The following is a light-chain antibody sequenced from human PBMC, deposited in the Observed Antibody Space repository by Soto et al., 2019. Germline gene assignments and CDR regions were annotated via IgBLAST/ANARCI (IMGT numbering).Light chain of an antibody. CDR3: CSYGGSFTLI. CDR2: DVS. V-gene: IGLV2-11*01. CDR1: SSDVGGYNF. J-gene: IGLJ2*01. Sequence: QSALTQPRSVSGSPGQSVTISCTGTSSDVGGYNFVSWYQQYPGKAPKLVIYDVSQRPSGVPDRFSGSKSGNTASLTISGLQAEDEADYYCCSYGGSFTLIFGGGTKLTVL.